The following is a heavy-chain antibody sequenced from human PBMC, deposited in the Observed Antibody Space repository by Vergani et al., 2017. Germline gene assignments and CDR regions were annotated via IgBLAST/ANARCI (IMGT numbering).Heavy chain of an antibody. CDR2: ISSNGGST. CDR3: AKLLGVTGATTDFDY. D-gene: IGHD1-20*01. J-gene: IGHJ4*02. Sequence: EVQLVESGGGLVQPGGSLRLSCAASGFTFSSYAMHWVRQAPGKGLEYVSAISSNGGSTYYANSVKGRFTISRDNSKNTLYLQMGSLRAEDMAVYYCAKLLGVTGATTDFDYWGQGTLVTVSS. CDR1: GFTFSSYA. V-gene: IGHV3-64*01.